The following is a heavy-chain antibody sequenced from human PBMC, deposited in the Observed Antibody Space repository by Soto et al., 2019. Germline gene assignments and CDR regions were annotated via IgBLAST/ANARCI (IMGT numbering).Heavy chain of an antibody. CDR2: IIPIFGTA. Sequence: ASVKVSCKASGGTFSSYAISWVRQAPGQGLEWMGGIIPIFGTANYAQKFQGRVTITADESTSTAYMELSSLRSEDTAVYYCARDATMVPRLGAKNNWFDPWGQGTLVTVSS. CDR1: GGTFSSYA. J-gene: IGHJ5*02. D-gene: IGHD3-10*01. V-gene: IGHV1-69*13. CDR3: ARDATMVPRLGAKNNWFDP.